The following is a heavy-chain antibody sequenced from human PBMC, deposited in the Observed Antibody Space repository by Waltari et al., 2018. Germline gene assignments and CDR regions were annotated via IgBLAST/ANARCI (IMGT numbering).Heavy chain of an antibody. D-gene: IGHD3-9*01. CDR3: AREGADYDILTGYYRSAFDI. CDR2: IYTSGST. CDR1: GGSISSYY. V-gene: IGHV4-4*07. J-gene: IGHJ3*02. Sequence: QVQLQESGPGLVKPSETLSLTCTVSGGSISSYYWSWIRQPAGKGLEWIGRIYTSGSTNYNPSLKSRVTMSVDTSKNQFSLKLSSVTAADTAVYYCAREGADYDILTGYYRSAFDIWGQGTMVTVSS.